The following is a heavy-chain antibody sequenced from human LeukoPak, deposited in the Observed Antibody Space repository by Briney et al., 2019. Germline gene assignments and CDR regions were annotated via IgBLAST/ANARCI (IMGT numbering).Heavy chain of an antibody. CDR2: IYYSGST. CDR1: GGSISSSSYY. Sequence: PSETLSLTCTVSGGSISSSSYYWGWIRQPPGKGLEWIGSIYYSGSTYYNPSLKSRVTISVDTSKNQFSLKLSSVSAADTAVYYCARRYSSSWYAADDYWGQGTLVTVSS. V-gene: IGHV4-39*01. CDR3: ARRYSSSWYAADDY. D-gene: IGHD6-13*01. J-gene: IGHJ4*02.